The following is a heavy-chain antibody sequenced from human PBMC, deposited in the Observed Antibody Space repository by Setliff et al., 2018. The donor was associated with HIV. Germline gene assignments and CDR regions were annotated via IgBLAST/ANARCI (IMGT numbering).Heavy chain of an antibody. J-gene: IGHJ4*02. CDR2: INPSGGST. CDR1: GYTFTSYY. D-gene: IGHD2-15*01. V-gene: IGHV1-46*01. Sequence: GASVKVSCKASGYTFTSYYMHWVRQAPGQGLEWMGIINPSGGSTSYAQRFQGRVTMTRDTSTSTVYMEVNSLRSEDTAVYYCAREAHGGNPWGDYWGQGTLVTVSS. CDR3: AREAHGGNPWGDY.